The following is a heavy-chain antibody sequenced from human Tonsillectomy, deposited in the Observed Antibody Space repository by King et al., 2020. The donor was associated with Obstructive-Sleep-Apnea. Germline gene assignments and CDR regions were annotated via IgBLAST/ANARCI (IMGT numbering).Heavy chain of an antibody. CDR1: GGSISSYY. D-gene: IGHD3-22*01. J-gene: IGHJ4*02. CDR3: ARHTAHYYGSSGYYRYYFDY. Sequence: VQLQESGPGLVKPSETLSLTCTVSGGSISSYYWSWIRQPPGKGLEWIGYIYYSGSTNYNPSLKSRVTISVDTSKNQLSLKLSSVTAADTAVYYCARHTAHYYGSSGYYRYYFDYWGQGALVTVSS. V-gene: IGHV4-59*08. CDR2: IYYSGST.